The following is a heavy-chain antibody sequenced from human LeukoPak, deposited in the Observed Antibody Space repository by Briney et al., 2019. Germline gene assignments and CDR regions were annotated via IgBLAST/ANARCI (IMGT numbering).Heavy chain of an antibody. V-gene: IGHV4-38-2*02. CDR1: GYSISSGYY. CDR2: IYHSGST. J-gene: IGHJ4*02. D-gene: IGHD3-22*01. Sequence: PSETLSLTCTVSGYSISSGYYWGWIRQPPGKGREWIGSIYHSGSTYYNRSLKSRVTISVDTSKHQSPLKLSSVTAADTAVYYCARDKQPGYYDSSGYYYGDWGQGTLVTVSS. CDR3: ARDKQPGYYDSSGYYYGD.